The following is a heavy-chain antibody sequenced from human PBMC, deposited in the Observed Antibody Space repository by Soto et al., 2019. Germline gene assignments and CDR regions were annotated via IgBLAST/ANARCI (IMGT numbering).Heavy chain of an antibody. V-gene: IGHV3-23*01. CDR3: AKGPLEYYYYGIDV. CDR2: ISGSGGST. CDR1: GFTFSSYA. J-gene: IGHJ6*02. Sequence: GGSLRLSCAASGFTFSSYAMSWVRQAPGKGLEWVSAISGSGGSTYYADSVKGRFTISRDNSKNTLYLQMNSLRAEDTAVYYYAKGPLEYYYYGIDVWGQGTTVTVSS.